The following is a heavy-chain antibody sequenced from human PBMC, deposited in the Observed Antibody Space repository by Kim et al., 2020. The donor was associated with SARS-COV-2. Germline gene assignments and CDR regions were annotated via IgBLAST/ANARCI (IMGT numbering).Heavy chain of an antibody. D-gene: IGHD3-10*01. CDR2: IYSGGST. CDR1: GFTVSSNY. CDR3: ARGTVDYYGSGSYVWGGYYYGMDV. Sequence: GGSLRLSCAASGFTVSSNYMSWVRQAPGKGLEWVSVIYSGGSTYYADSVKGRFTISRDNSKNTLYLQMNSLRAEDTAVYYCARGTVDYYGSGSYVWGGYYYGMDVWGQGTTVTVSS. J-gene: IGHJ6*02. V-gene: IGHV3-53*01.